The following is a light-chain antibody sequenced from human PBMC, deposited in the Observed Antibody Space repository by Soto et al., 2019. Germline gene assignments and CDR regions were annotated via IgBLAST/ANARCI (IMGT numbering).Light chain of an antibody. CDR1: SSDVGSYNL. V-gene: IGLV2-23*01. Sequence: QSALTQPASVSGSPGQSITISCTGTSSDVGSYNLVSWYQQHPDKAPKLMIYEGSKRPSGVSNRFSGSKSGNTASLTISGLQSEDEADYYCCLSASSSTYVVFGGGTKLTVL. CDR3: CLSASSSTYVV. CDR2: EGS. J-gene: IGLJ2*01.